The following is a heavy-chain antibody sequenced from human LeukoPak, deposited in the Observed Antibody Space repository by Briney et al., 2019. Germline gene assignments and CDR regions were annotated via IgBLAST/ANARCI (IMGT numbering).Heavy chain of an antibody. CDR3: ARALWMVFPRWYFDL. CDR1: GFTFSSYW. Sequence: GGSLRLSCAAPGFTFSSYWMSWVRQAPGKGLEWVANIKRDGGEKYYVDSVKGRFTISRDNARNSLYLQMNSLRGQVSPVEYCARALWMVFPRWYFDLWGRGTLVTVSS. V-gene: IGHV3-7*05. D-gene: IGHD3-10*01. CDR2: IKRDGGEK. J-gene: IGHJ2*01.